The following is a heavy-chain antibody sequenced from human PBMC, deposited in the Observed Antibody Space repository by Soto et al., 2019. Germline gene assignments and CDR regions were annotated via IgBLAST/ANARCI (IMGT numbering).Heavy chain of an antibody. D-gene: IGHD6-19*01. CDR1: GGTFSSYA. V-gene: IGHV1-69*13. J-gene: IGHJ5*02. CDR3: ARGNGGWTHNWFDP. CDR2: IIPIFGTA. Sequence: SVKVSCKASGGTFSSYAISWARQAPGQGLEWMGGIIPIFGTANYAQKFQGRVTITADESTSTAYMELSSLRSEDTAVYYCARGNGGWTHNWFDPWGQGTLVTVSS.